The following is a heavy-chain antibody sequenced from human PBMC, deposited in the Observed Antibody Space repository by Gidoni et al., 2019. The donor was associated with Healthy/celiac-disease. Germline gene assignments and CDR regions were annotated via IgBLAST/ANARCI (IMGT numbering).Heavy chain of an antibody. CDR2: IYHSGST. D-gene: IGHD2-8*01. CDR1: GYSISSGYY. CDR3: ARVKQMATRIKDSAAVSIAFDI. Sequence: QVQLQESGPGLVKPSETLSLTCAVSGYSISSGYYWGWIRQPPGKGLEWIGSIYHSGSTYYNPSLKSRVTISVDTSKNQFSLKLSSVTAADTAVYYCARVKQMATRIKDSAAVSIAFDIWGQGTMVTVSS. J-gene: IGHJ3*02. V-gene: IGHV4-38-2*01.